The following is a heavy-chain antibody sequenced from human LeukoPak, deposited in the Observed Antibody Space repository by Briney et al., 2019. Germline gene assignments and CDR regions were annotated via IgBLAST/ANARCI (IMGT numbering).Heavy chain of an antibody. D-gene: IGHD4/OR15-4a*01. J-gene: IGHJ4*02. CDR3: ARDQGRDYGDY. Sequence: GGSLRLSCAASGFTFSSHCMSWVRQAPGKGLECVANIKKDGSEEYYIDSVKGRFTISRDNAKNPLYLQMTSLRAEDTAVYYCARDQGRDYGDYWGEGTLVTVSS. V-gene: IGHV3-7*05. CDR2: IKKDGSEE. CDR1: GFTFSSHC.